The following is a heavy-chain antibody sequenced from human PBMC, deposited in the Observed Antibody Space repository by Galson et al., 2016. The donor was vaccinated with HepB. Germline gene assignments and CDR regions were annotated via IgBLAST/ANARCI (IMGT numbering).Heavy chain of an antibody. V-gene: IGHV3-7*01. Sequence: LRLSCAASGFTFTDYWMSWVRQAPGKGLEFVANIRQDGSETSYVASVKGRFTISRDNAKDSLYLQMSSLRVHDTAVYYCAREGSGGFDHWGQGTLVTVSS. CDR2: IRQDGSET. D-gene: IGHD3-16*01. CDR1: GFTFTDYW. J-gene: IGHJ4*02. CDR3: AREGSGGFDH.